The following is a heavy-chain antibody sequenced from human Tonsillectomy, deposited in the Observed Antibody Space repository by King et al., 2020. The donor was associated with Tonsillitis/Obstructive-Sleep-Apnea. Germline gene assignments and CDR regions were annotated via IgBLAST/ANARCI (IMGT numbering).Heavy chain of an antibody. V-gene: IGHV3-53*04. Sequence: VQLVESGGGLVQPGGSLRLSCAVSGFTVSSNYMNWVRQAPGKGLEWVSVIYSGGRTYYTDSVKGRFAISRDNSKNTLFLQMNSLRAEDTALYYCARASVYSGSCFDIWGQGTMVTVSS. CDR2: IYSGGRT. CDR3: ARASVYSGSCFDI. CDR1: GFTVSSNY. D-gene: IGHD1-26*01. J-gene: IGHJ3*02.